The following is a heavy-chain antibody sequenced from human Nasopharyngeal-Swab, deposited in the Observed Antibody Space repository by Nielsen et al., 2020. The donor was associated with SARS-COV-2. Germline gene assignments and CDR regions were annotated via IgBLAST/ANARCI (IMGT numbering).Heavy chain of an antibody. CDR3: ARDRDLYYYDSSGYYYGGNLDY. CDR2: IIPILGIA. J-gene: IGHJ4*02. CDR1: GYTFTSYG. Sequence: SVKVSCKASGYTFTSYGISWVRQAPGQGLEWMGRIIPILGIANYAQKFQGRVTITADKSTSTAYMELSSLRSEDTAVYYCARDRDLYYYDSSGYYYGGNLDYWGQGTLVTVSS. D-gene: IGHD3-22*01. V-gene: IGHV1-69*04.